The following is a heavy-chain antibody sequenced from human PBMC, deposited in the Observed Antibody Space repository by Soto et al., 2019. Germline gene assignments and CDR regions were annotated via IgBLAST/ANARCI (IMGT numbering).Heavy chain of an antibody. Sequence: PSETLSLTCTVSGGSIISSSYYWGWIRQPPGKGLEWIGSIYYSGSTYYNPSLKSRVTISVDTSKNQFSLKLSSVTAADTAVYYCARSPIAAAGGTHWFDPWGQGTLVTVSS. CDR3: ARSPIAAAGGTHWFDP. D-gene: IGHD6-13*01. V-gene: IGHV4-39*01. J-gene: IGHJ5*02. CDR1: GGSIISSSYY. CDR2: IYYSGST.